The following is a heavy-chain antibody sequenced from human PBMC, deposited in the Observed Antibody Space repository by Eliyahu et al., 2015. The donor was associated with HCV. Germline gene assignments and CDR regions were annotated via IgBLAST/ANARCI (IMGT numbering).Heavy chain of an antibody. Sequence: EVQLLESGGGLVQPGGXLRLSCAAXGFTFNSYWMTWVRQAPGKGLEWVANXKEDGSEKYYVDSVXGRFTNSRDNAKNSLFLQMSSLRAEDTAIYYCARGFGPFDYWGQGTLVTVSS. D-gene: IGHD3-16*01. CDR2: XKEDGSEK. CDR3: ARGFGPFDY. J-gene: IGHJ4*02. CDR1: GFTFNSYW. V-gene: IGHV3-7*01.